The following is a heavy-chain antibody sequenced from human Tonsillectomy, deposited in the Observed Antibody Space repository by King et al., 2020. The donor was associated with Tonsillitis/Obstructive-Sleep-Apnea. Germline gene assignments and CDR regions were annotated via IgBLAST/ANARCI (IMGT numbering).Heavy chain of an antibody. CDR1: GYSFTIYW. CDR2: IYPGDSDT. CDR3: ARGYCTSTSCYLGFDP. J-gene: IGHJ5*02. D-gene: IGHD2-2*01. Sequence: VQLVESGAEVKKPGESLKISCKASGYSFTIYWIGWVRQMPGKGLEWMGIIYPGDSDTRYSPSFQGQVTISADKSISTAYLQWSSLKASDTAMYYCARGYCTSTSCYLGFDPWGQGTLVTVSS. V-gene: IGHV5-51*03.